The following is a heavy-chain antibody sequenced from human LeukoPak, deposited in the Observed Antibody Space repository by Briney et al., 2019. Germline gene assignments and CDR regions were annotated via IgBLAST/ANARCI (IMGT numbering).Heavy chain of an antibody. CDR1: GVSISSGGYY. J-gene: IGHJ6*02. CDR2: ISYSGST. Sequence: SQTLSHTCTVSGVSISSGGYYWSWIRQHPGKGLEWIGYISYSGSTYYNPSLKSRVTISVDTSKNQFSLKLSSVTAADTAVYYCARDDYGDHDTQYGMDVWGQGTTVTVSS. D-gene: IGHD4-17*01. CDR3: ARDDYGDHDTQYGMDV. V-gene: IGHV4-31*03.